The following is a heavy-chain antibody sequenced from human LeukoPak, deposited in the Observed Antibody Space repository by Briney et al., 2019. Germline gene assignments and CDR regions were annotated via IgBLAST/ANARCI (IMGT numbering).Heavy chain of an antibody. CDR3: ARDVPVNRLLYGMDV. J-gene: IGHJ6*02. Sequence: VKVSCKSSGYTFASYGYIWVRQAPGQGLEWMGRISANNGKTNYARNFQGRDTMTTDTSTSTAYMELRSLRSDDTAVYYCARDVPVNRLLYGMDVWGQGTTVTVSS. CDR1: GYTFASYG. D-gene: IGHD1-14*01. CDR2: ISANNGKT. V-gene: IGHV1-18*01.